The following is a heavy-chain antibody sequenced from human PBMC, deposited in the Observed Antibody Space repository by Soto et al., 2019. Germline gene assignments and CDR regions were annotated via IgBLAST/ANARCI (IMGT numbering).Heavy chain of an antibody. D-gene: IGHD6-13*01. CDR2: VFHNGNT. J-gene: IGHJ4*02. CDR3: ASARWDF. Sequence: QVQLHQWGAGLVKPSETLSLTCAVSGGSFTANSWAWVRQPPGKGLEWIGEVFHNGNTNYNPSLKSRVTVSAVTSKNQFSLMRTSVTAADTAVSFCASARWDFWGQGTLVTVSS. CDR1: GGSFTANS. V-gene: IGHV4-34*12.